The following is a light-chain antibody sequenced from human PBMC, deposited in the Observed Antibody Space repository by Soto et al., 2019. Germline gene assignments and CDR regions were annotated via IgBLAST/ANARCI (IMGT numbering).Light chain of an antibody. Sequence: QSALTQPPSASGSPGQSVAISCNGTSSDVGGYNYVSWYQQHPGKAPKLMIYEVNKRPSGVSNRFSGSKSGNTASLTISGLQAEDEADYNCSSYTSSSTRVFGGGTKLTVL. CDR3: SSYTSSSTRV. CDR2: EVN. J-gene: IGLJ2*01. CDR1: SSDVGGYNY. V-gene: IGLV2-14*01.